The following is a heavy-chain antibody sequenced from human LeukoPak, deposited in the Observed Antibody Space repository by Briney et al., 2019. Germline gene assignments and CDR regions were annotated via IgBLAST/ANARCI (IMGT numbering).Heavy chain of an antibody. J-gene: IGHJ4*02. CDR3: ARVGRYYYDSSGYVFDY. CDR1: GGSISTYY. CDR2: IYYSGST. V-gene: IGHV4-59*01. D-gene: IGHD3-22*01. Sequence: SETLSLTCTVSGGSISTYYWSWIRQPPGKGLEWIGYIYYSGSTSYNPSLKSRVTISVDTSKNQFSLKLSSVTAADTAVYYCARVGRYYYDSSGYVFDYWGQGTLVTVSS.